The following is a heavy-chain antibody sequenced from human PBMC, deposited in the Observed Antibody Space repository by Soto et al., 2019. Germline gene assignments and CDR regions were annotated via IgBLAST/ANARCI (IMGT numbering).Heavy chain of an antibody. Sequence: SETLSLTCTVSGGSISSYYWSWIRQPPGKGLEWIGYIYYSGSTNYNPSLKGRVTISVDTSKNQFSLKLSSVTAADTAVYYCARGGHFAFDIWGQGTMVTVSS. D-gene: IGHD3-3*02. CDR2: IYYSGST. V-gene: IGHV4-59*01. CDR3: ARGGHFAFDI. CDR1: GGSISSYY. J-gene: IGHJ3*02.